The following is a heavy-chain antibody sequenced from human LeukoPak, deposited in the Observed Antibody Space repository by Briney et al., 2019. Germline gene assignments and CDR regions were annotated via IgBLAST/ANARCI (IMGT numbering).Heavy chain of an antibody. CDR2: ISSSGKA. V-gene: IGHV4-39*01. CDR3: ARFKGGTGFDY. J-gene: IGHJ4*02. D-gene: IGHD1-26*01. Sequence: SETLSLTCTVSGGSITTSDFDWAWIRQPPGQGFEWIAAISSSGKAYYYPSIMSRVTISVDTSKNQFSLDVTSVTAADTGLFYCARFKGGTGFDYWGRGVLGIVS. CDR1: GGSITTSDFD.